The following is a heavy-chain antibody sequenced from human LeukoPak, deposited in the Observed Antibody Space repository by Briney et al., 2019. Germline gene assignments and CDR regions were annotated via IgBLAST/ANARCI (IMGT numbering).Heavy chain of an antibody. CDR3: ARALGGYSYADY. V-gene: IGHV3-15*01. CDR2: IKSKTDGGTT. J-gene: IGHJ4*02. D-gene: IGHD5-18*01. Sequence: PGGSLRLSCAASGFTFSNTWMSWVRQAPGKGLEWVGRIKSKTDGGTTDYAAPVKGRFTISRDDSKNTLYVQMNSLKTEDTAVYYCARALGGYSYADYWGQGTLVTVSS. CDR1: GFTFSNTW.